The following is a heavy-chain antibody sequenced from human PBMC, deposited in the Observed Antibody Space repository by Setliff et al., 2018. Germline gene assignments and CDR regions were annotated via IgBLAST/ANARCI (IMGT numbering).Heavy chain of an antibody. D-gene: IGHD2-15*01. V-gene: IGHV1-69*06. CDR3: ARDGAYCSGGSCYSFDY. CDR1: GYSFSSNA. J-gene: IGHJ4*02. CDR2: IIPIFGTP. Sequence: SVKVSCKASGYSFSSNAFHWVRQAPGQGLEWIGAIIPIFGTPNYAQNFQDRVTITADISTTTVFMEMSSLRSDDTAVYYCARDGAYCSGGSCYSFDYWGPGTPVTVSS.